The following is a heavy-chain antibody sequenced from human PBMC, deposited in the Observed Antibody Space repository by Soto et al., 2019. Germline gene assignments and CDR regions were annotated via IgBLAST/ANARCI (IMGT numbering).Heavy chain of an antibody. D-gene: IGHD3-10*01. Sequence: QVQLVQSGAEVKKPGASVKVSCNASGYTLSDYFMYWVRQAPGQGLEWMGTINPRGGSTRYAENFQGRVTMTSDPSTRTVYMELSSLRSDDTAVFYCARGSGSFVYGMDVWGQGTRVTVSS. J-gene: IGHJ6*02. V-gene: IGHV1-46*01. CDR1: GYTLSDYF. CDR2: INPRGGST. CDR3: ARGSGSFVYGMDV.